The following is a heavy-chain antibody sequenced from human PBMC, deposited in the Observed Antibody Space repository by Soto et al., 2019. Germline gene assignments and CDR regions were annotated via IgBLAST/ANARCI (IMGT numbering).Heavy chain of an antibody. CDR3: VSGEGRNGHDTRFDY. CDR1: RLTISGHA. CDR2: ISYDGNEK. Sequence: GGSLRLSCAASRLTISGHAMHWVRQAPGKGLEWLAVISYDGNEKFYADSVKGRFTISRDNYRNTVYLQMNGLRTEDAAFYYCVSGEGRNGHDTRFDYWGHGTLVTVSS. J-gene: IGHJ4*01. V-gene: IGHV3-30*03. D-gene: IGHD5-12*01.